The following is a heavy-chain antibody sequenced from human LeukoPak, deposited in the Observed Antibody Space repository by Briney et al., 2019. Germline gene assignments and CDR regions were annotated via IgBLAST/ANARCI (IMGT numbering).Heavy chain of an antibody. CDR3: ARESGRDYFDY. V-gene: IGHV1-8*02. CDR2: MNPNSGNT. Sequence: ASVKVSCKASGGTFSSYAISWVRQAPGQGLEWMGWMNPNSGNTGYAQKFQGRVTMTRDMSTSTVYMELSSLRSEDTAVYYCARESGRDYFDYWGQGTLVTVSS. J-gene: IGHJ4*02. CDR1: GGTFSSYA.